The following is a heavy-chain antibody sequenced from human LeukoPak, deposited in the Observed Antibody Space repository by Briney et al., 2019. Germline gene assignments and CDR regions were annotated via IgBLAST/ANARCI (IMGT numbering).Heavy chain of an antibody. D-gene: IGHD3-22*01. J-gene: IGHJ4*02. CDR1: GFTFSSYG. CDR2: IRYDGSYK. Sequence: GGSLRLSCVASGFTFSSYGMIWVRQAPGKGLEWVAFIRYDGSYKYYADSVKGRFTISRDNSKNTLYLQMNSLRAEDTAVYYCAKADYYDSSGYYYVHLFDYWGQGTLVTVSS. CDR3: AKADYYDSSGYYYVHLFDY. V-gene: IGHV3-30*02.